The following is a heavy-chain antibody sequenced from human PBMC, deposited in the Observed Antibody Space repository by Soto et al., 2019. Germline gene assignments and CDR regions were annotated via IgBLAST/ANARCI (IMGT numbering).Heavy chain of an antibody. CDR3: AKDGGYSYAIDY. CDR2: ISYDGSNK. Sequence: GGSLRLSCAASGFTFSSYGMHWARQAPGKGLEWVAVISYDGSNKYYADSVKGRFTISRDNSKNTLYLQMNSLRAEDTAVYYCAKDGGYSYAIDYWGQGTLVTVSS. D-gene: IGHD5-18*01. J-gene: IGHJ4*02. V-gene: IGHV3-30*18. CDR1: GFTFSSYG.